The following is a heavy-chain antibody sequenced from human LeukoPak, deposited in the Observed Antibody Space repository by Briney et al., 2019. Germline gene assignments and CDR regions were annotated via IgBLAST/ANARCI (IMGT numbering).Heavy chain of an antibody. Sequence: ASVKVSCKVSGYTLTELSMHWVRQAPGKGLEWMGGFDPEDGETIYAQKFQGRVTMTEDTSTDTAYIELSSLRSEDTAVYYCATLRGYCTNGVCYNYFDYWGQGTLVTVSS. CDR2: FDPEDGET. V-gene: IGHV1-24*01. CDR3: ATLRGYCTNGVCYNYFDY. J-gene: IGHJ4*02. D-gene: IGHD2-8*01. CDR1: GYTLTELS.